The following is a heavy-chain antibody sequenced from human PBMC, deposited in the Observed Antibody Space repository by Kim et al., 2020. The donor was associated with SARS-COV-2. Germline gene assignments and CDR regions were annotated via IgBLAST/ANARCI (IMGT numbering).Heavy chain of an antibody. Sequence: SETLSLTCTVSGGSISTYYWSWIRQPPGKGLEWIGSIYYSGSTNYNPSLKSRVTISVDTSKNQFSLRLNSVTAADTAMYYCAGKHHLLYYDSSGYYYGEDYWGQGTLVTVSS. CDR1: GGSISTYY. J-gene: IGHJ4*02. V-gene: IGHV4-59*08. D-gene: IGHD3-22*01. CDR2: IYYSGST. CDR3: AGKHHLLYYDSSGYYYGEDY.